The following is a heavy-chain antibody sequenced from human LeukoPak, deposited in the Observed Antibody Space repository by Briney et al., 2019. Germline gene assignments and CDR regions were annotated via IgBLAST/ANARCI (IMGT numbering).Heavy chain of an antibody. D-gene: IGHD3-16*01. CDR2: MNPNSGNT. Sequence: ASVKVSGNASGYTFTSYDINWVRQATGQGLEGMGWMNPNSGNTGYAQKFQGRVTMTRNTSISTAYMELSRLRSDDTAVYYCAREKGVCTHSDSWGQGTLVTVSS. V-gene: IGHV1-8*01. CDR1: GYTFTSYD. J-gene: IGHJ4*02. CDR3: AREKGVCTHSDS.